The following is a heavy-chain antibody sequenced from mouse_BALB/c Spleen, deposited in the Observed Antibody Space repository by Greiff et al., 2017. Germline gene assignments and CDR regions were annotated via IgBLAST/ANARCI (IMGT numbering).Heavy chain of an antibody. CDR3: ARPPSWDYWYFDV. D-gene: IGHD4-1*01. V-gene: IGHV1-69*02. CDR2: IDPSDSYT. CDR1: GYTFTSYW. J-gene: IGHJ1*01. Sequence: QVQLQQPGTELVKPGASVKLSCKASGYTFTSYWMHWVKQRPGQGLEWIGEIDPSDSYTNYNQKFKGKATLTVDKSSSTAYMQLSSLTSEDSAVYYCARPPSWDYWYFDVWGAGTTVTVSS.